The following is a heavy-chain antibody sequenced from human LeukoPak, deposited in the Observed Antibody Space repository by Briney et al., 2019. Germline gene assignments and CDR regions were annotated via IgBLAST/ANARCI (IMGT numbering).Heavy chain of an antibody. CDR2: ISDYKGFT. CDR1: GYTFNSFG. J-gene: IGHJ6*02. CDR3: AREEDSSSWYRSLSYYYYYGMDV. D-gene: IGHD6-13*01. Sequence: ASVKVSCKTSGYTFNSFGIAWVRQAPGQGPEWMGWISDYKGFTTYAQKLQGRVTMTTDTSTSTAYMELRSLRSDDTAVYYCAREEDSSSWYRSLSYYYYYGMDVWGQGTTVTVSS. V-gene: IGHV1-18*01.